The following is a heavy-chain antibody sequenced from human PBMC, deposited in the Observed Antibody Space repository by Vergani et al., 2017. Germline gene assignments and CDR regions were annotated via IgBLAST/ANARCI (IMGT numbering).Heavy chain of an antibody. CDR1: GYTFTGYY. J-gene: IGHJ3*02. CDR3: ARWDYGDSGDSFDI. D-gene: IGHD4-17*01. V-gene: IGHV4-59*07. Sequence: QVQLVQSGAEVKKPGASVKVSCKASGYTFTGYYMHWVRQPPGKGLEWIGYIYYSGSTNYNPSLKSRVTISVDTSKNQFSLKLSSVTAADTAVYYCARWDYGDSGDSFDIWGQGTMVTVSS. CDR2: IYYSGST.